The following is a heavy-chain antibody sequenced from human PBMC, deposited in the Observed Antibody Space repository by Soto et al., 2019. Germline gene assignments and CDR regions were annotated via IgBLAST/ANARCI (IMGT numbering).Heavy chain of an antibody. CDR3: ANLMTTVTSYDY. CDR1: GGSISSSNW. D-gene: IGHD4-17*01. J-gene: IGHJ4*02. Sequence: SETLSLTYAVSGGSISSSNWWSWVRQPPGKGLEWIGEIYHSGSTNYNPSLKSRVTISVDKSKNQFSLKLSSVTAADTAVYYCANLMTTVTSYDYWGQGTLVTVSS. CDR2: IYHSGST. V-gene: IGHV4-4*02.